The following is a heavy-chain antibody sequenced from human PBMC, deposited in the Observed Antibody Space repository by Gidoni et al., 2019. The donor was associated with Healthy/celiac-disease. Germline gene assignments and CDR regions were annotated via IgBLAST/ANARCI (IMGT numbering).Heavy chain of an antibody. D-gene: IGHD3-3*01. Sequence: QLQLQESGPGLVKPSETLSLTCTVSGGSISSSSYYWGWIRQPPGKGLEWIGSIYYSGSTYYNPSLKSRVTISVDTSKNQFSLKLSSVTAADTAVYYCARERGEWLGGYNWFDPWGQGTLVTVSS. CDR3: ARERGEWLGGYNWFDP. CDR1: GGSISSSSYY. J-gene: IGHJ5*02. V-gene: IGHV4-39*07. CDR2: IYYSGST.